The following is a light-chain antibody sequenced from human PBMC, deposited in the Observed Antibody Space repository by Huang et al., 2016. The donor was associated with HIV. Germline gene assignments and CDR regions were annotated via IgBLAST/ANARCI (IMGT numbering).Light chain of an antibody. CDR1: QDINNF. CDR3: QQYYSYRT. V-gene: IGKV1-8*01. J-gene: IGKJ1*01. Sequence: AIRMTQSPSSLSASTGDRVNITCRASQDINNFLAWYQQKPGKAPNLLIYAASILETGVPSRFSGRGAGTEVNLSISCLQSEDFATYYCQQYYSYRTFGQGTQVEIK. CDR2: AAS.